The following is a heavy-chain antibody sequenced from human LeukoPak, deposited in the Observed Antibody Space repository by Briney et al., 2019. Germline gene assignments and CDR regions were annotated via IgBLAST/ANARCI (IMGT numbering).Heavy chain of an antibody. CDR3: ARDALSGSFFDY. D-gene: IGHD3-10*01. Sequence: WASVKVSCKASGDTFSSYDIRWVRQAPGQGLEWMGGINPNIGTANYAQKFQGRVTITADESTSTAYMELSSLRSEDTAVYYCARDALSGSFFDYWGQGTLVTVSS. CDR2: INPNIGTA. V-gene: IGHV1-69*13. J-gene: IGHJ4*02. CDR1: GDTFSSYD.